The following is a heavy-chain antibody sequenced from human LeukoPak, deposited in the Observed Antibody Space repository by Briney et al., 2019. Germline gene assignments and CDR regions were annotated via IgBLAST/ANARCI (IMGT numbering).Heavy chain of an antibody. D-gene: IGHD6-13*01. J-gene: IGHJ4*02. V-gene: IGHV1-2*02. CDR1: GYTFTGYY. CDR2: INPNSGGT. CDR3: ARDSRSSWPLFDY. Sequence: ASVKVSCKASGYTFTGYYMHWVRQAPGQGLEWMGWINPNSGGTNYAQKFQGRVTMTRDTSISTAYMELSRLRSDDTAVYYCARDSRSSWPLFDYWGQGTLVTVSS.